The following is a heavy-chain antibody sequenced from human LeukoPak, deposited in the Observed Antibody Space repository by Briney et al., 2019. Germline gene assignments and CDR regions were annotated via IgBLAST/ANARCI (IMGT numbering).Heavy chain of an antibody. CDR3: AKGVVVVTAMNYFDY. Sequence: TGGSLRLSCAASGFSFSNSFMSWVRQAPGKGLEWVSGISGSGSTTNYADSVKGRFTISRDNSKNTLYLQMNTLRAEDTAVYYCAKGVVVVTAMNYFDYWGQGTLVTVSS. V-gene: IGHV3-23*01. J-gene: IGHJ4*02. CDR1: GFSFSNSF. D-gene: IGHD2-21*02. CDR2: ISGSGSTT.